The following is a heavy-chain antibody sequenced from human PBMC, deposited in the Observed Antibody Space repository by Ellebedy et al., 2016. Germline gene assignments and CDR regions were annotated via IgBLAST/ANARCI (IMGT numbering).Heavy chain of an antibody. V-gene: IGHV3-21*04. Sequence: GGSLRLXXAGSGFSISSYNMNWVRQAPGKGLEWVSSISSSGTDIFYADSVKGRFTISRDNSRNTLYLQMNSLRAEDTAVYYCYYGHYSGSWGQGTLVTVSS. CDR1: GFSISSYN. D-gene: IGHD4-17*01. CDR3: YYGHYSGS. J-gene: IGHJ4*02. CDR2: ISSSGTDI.